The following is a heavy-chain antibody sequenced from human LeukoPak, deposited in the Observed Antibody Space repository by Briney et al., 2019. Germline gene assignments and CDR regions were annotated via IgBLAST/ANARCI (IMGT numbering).Heavy chain of an antibody. D-gene: IGHD6-13*01. CDR2: IKEDGSEK. CDR3: AREVHAAVTDFDY. V-gene: IGHV3-7*01. J-gene: IGHJ4*02. CDR1: GFTFSRHW. Sequence: GGSRRLSCAASGFTFSRHWMSWVRQAPGEGLEWVANIKEDGSEKYYVDSMKGRFTISRDNARNSLYLQMNSLRAEDTAVYYCAREVHAAVTDFDYWGQGTLVTVSS.